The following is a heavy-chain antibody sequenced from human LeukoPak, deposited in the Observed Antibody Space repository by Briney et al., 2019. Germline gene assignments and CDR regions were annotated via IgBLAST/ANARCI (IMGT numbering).Heavy chain of an antibody. Sequence: ASVKVSCKASGYTFTGYYMHWVRQAPGQGLEWMGWINPNSGGTNYAQKFQGRVTMTRDTSISTAYMELSRLRSDDTAMYYCARGQGDTVTTLGAFDIWGQGTMVTVSS. D-gene: IGHD4-17*01. CDR3: ARGQGDTVTTLGAFDI. V-gene: IGHV1-2*02. CDR2: INPNSGGT. J-gene: IGHJ3*02. CDR1: GYTFTGYY.